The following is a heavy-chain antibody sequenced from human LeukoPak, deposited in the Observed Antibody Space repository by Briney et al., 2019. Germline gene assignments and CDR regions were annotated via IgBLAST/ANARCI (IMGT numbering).Heavy chain of an antibody. J-gene: IGHJ4*02. D-gene: IGHD4-17*01. V-gene: IGHV1-69*05. Sequence: EASVKVSCKASGGTFSSYAISWVRQAPGQGLEWMGGIIPIFGTANYAQKFQGRVTLTTDESTSTAYMELSSLRSEDTAVYYCARSTAEMDMTTVITEPFDYWGQGTLVTVSS. CDR3: ARSTAEMDMTTVITEPFDY. CDR2: IIPIFGTA. CDR1: GGTFSSYA.